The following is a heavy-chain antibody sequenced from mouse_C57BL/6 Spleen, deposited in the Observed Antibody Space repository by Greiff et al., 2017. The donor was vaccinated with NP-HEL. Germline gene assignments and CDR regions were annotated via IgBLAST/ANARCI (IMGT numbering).Heavy chain of an antibody. V-gene: IGHV1-50*01. J-gene: IGHJ4*01. CDR3: ARKNWGDY. CDR2: IDPSDSYT. CDR1: GYTFTSYW. Sequence: QVQLQQPGAELVKPGASVKLSCKASGYTFTSYWMQWVKQRPGQGLEWIGEIDPSDSYTNYNQKFKGKATLTVDTSSSTAYMQLSSLTSEDSAVYYCARKNWGDYWGQGTSVTVSS. D-gene: IGHD4-1*01.